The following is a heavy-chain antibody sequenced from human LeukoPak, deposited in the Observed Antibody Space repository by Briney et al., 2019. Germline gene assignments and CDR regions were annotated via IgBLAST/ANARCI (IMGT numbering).Heavy chain of an antibody. Sequence: GGSLRLSCAASGFTFRSYEMNWVRQAPGKGREWVSYISRSGDTIYYADSVKGRFTISRDNAKNSLYMQMNSLGDEDTALYYCARSGYDIIFDYWGQGTLVTVSS. CDR3: ARSGYDIIFDY. V-gene: IGHV3-48*03. CDR2: ISRSGDTI. D-gene: IGHD5-12*01. J-gene: IGHJ4*02. CDR1: GFTFRSYE.